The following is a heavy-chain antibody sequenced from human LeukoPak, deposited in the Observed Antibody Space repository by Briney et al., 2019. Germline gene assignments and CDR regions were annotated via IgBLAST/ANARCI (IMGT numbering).Heavy chain of an antibody. CDR1: GFTFSNYV. CDR2: IHSGGPT. J-gene: IGHJ4*02. CDR3: AKGPQGD. D-gene: IGHD3-16*01. V-gene: IGHV3-23*01. Sequence: GGSLRLSCAASGFTFSNYVMSWVRQAPGKGLEWVSAIHSGGPTSYPDSVEGRSTISRDNSKNTLYLQLNSLRAEDTAVYYCAKGPQGDWGQGALVTVSS.